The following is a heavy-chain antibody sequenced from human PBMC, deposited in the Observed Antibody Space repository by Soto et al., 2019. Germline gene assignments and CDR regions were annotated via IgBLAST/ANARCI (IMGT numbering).Heavy chain of an antibody. V-gene: IGHV1-58*01. CDR3: TAQTVTTPDYYNGADV. Sequence: SVKVSCKSFGFTSSRSGVQWVRQARGQRLEWIGWVVVGSGYTNYAQNFQERVTFTTDMPTTTVYMELSSLRSDDTGVHYCTAQTVTTPDYYNGADVWGQGTTVTVSS. J-gene: IGHJ6*01. CDR1: GFTSSRSG. CDR2: VVVGSGYT. D-gene: IGHD4-17*01.